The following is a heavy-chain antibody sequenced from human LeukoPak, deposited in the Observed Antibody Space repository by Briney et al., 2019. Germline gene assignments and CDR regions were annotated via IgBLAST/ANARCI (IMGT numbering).Heavy chain of an antibody. CDR2: IFYTGST. V-gene: IGHV4-59*11. D-gene: IGHD3-22*01. Sequence: PSETLSLTCTVSGGSIYSHHWSWIRQPPGKGQEWIGYIFYTGSTNYNPSLNSRVTISVDTSKNQFSLKLSSVTAADTAVYYCAREVPYKSSGYAPRGRYYYYYMDVWGKGTTVTVSS. CDR1: GGSIYSHH. J-gene: IGHJ6*03. CDR3: AREVPYKSSGYAPRGRYYYYYMDV.